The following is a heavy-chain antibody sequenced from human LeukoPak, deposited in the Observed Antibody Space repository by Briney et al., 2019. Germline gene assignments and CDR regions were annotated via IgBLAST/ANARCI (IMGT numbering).Heavy chain of an antibody. D-gene: IGHD2-2*01. CDR3: ARSCSSTSCYYYYGMDV. J-gene: IGHJ6*02. Sequence: NPSETLSLTCTVSGGSISSYYWSWIRQPAGKGLEWIGRIYTSGSTNYNPSLKSRVTMLVDTSKNQFSLKLSSVTAADTAVYYCARSCSSTSCYYYYGMDVWGQGTTVTVSS. CDR1: GGSISSYY. V-gene: IGHV4-4*07. CDR2: IYTSGST.